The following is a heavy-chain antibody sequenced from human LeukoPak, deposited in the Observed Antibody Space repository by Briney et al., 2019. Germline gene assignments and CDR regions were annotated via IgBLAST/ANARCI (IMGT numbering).Heavy chain of an antibody. J-gene: IGHJ4*02. CDR3: ARGSSGYPRYFDY. D-gene: IGHD3-22*01. CDR2: INAGNGNT. Sequence: ASVKVSCKASEYTFTNYAMHWVRQAPGQRLECMGWINAGNGNTKYSQKFQGRITSTRDTSASTAYMGLSSLRSEDTAVYYCARGSSGYPRYFDYWGQGTLVTVSS. CDR1: EYTFTNYA. V-gene: IGHV1-3*01.